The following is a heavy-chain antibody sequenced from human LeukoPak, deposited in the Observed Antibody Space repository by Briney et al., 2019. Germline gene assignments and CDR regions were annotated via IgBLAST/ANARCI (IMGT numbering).Heavy chain of an antibody. J-gene: IGHJ4*02. V-gene: IGHV3-23*01. CDR2: INDNGGNT. Sequence: PGGSLRLSCAASGFSFRNRAMSWVRRAPGKGLEWISAINDNGGNTFYAGSVTGRFTISRDNSKNTLYLQMNSLRVEDTAVYYCVIDRPHFDYWGQGTLVTVSS. CDR3: VIDRPHFDY. CDR1: GFSFRNRA.